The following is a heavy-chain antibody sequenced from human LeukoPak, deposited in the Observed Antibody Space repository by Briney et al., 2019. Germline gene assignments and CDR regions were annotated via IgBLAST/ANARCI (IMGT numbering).Heavy chain of an antibody. CDR3: ARVISVEVYDTSGYYDAFDI. CDR1: GYTFTSYY. Sequence: ASVKVSCKVSGYTFTSYYMHWVRQAPGRGLEWMGVIDPRGGSTTYAQRFQGRVTMTRDMSTSTVYMELSSLRSEDTAVYFCARVISVEVYDTSGYYDAFDIWGQGTMVTVSS. CDR2: IDPRGGST. V-gene: IGHV1-46*01. J-gene: IGHJ3*02. D-gene: IGHD3-22*01.